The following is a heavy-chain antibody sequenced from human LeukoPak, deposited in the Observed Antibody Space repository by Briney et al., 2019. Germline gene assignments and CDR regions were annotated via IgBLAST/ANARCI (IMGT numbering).Heavy chain of an antibody. V-gene: IGHV4-61*01. CDR2: IYYSGST. D-gene: IGHD4-17*01. CDR3: ASSTVNYYYYGMDV. Sequence: SETLSLTCTVSGGSVSSGSYYWSWIRQPPGKGLEWIGYIYYSGSTNYNPSLKSRVTISVDTSKNQFSLKLSSVTAADTAVYYYASSTVNYYYYGMDVWGKGTTVTVSS. J-gene: IGHJ6*04. CDR1: GGSVSSGSYY.